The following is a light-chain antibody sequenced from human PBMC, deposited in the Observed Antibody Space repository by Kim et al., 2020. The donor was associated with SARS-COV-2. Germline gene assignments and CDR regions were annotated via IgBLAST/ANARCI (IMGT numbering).Light chain of an antibody. CDR1: QTISTY. CDR3: RQSHSAAST. Sequence: DIQMTQSPSSLPASVGDRVTIACRASQTISTYLNWYQQKSGQAPRLLIYGASTLQGGVPSRFSGSGSGTEFTLTIANVQPEDFATYYCRQSHSAASTFGQGTRLGIK. J-gene: IGKJ5*01. V-gene: IGKV1-39*01. CDR2: GAS.